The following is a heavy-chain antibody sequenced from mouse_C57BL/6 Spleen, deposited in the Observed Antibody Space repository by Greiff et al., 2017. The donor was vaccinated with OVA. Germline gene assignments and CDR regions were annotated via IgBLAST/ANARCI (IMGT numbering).Heavy chain of an antibody. Sequence: EVQLMESGGGLVKPGGSLKLSCAASGFTFSDYGMHWVRQAPEQGLEWVAYISRGSSTIYYADTVKGRFTISRDNAKNTLFLQMTSLRSEDTAMYYCAREANWDPFDYWGQGTTLTVSS. V-gene: IGHV5-17*01. CDR3: AREANWDPFDY. CDR1: GFTFSDYG. CDR2: ISRGSSTI. J-gene: IGHJ2*01. D-gene: IGHD4-1*01.